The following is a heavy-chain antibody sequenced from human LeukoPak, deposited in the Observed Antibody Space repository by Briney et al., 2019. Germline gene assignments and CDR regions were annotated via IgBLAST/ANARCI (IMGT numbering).Heavy chain of an antibody. Sequence: PSETLCLTCAVSGGSIGSGGYSWSWIRQPPGKGLEWIGYIYHSGSSYYNPSLKSRVTISVDRSKNQFSLKLSSVTAADTAVYYCARVGATTERRWVDYWGQGTLVTVSS. CDR1: GGSIGSGGYS. CDR2: IYHSGSS. J-gene: IGHJ4*02. V-gene: IGHV4-30-2*01. D-gene: IGHD1-26*01. CDR3: ARVGATTERRWVDY.